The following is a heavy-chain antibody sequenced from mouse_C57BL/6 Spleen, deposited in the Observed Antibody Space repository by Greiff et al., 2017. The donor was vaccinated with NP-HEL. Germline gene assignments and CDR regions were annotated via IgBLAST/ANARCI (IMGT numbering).Heavy chain of an antibody. CDR2: IYTRSGTT. J-gene: IGHJ1*03. CDR3: ARSDITTVVGYFDV. Sequence: QVQLQQSGAELARPGASVKLSCKASGYTFTSYGISWVQQRTGQGLEWIGEIYTRSGTTYYNEKFKGKATLPAAKSSSTAYMELRSLTSEGSAVYFGARSDITTVVGYFDVWGTGTTVTVSS. D-gene: IGHD1-1*01. V-gene: IGHV1-81*01. CDR1: GYTFTSYG.